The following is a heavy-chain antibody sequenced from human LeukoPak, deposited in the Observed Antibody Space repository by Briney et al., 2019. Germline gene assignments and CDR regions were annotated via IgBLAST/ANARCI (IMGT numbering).Heavy chain of an antibody. Sequence: GASVKVSCKASGYTFTGYYMHWVRQAPGQGLEWMGIINPIGGSTRYAQKFQGRVTMTRDTSTSTVYMELSSLRSEDTAVYYCARGGIAAAGMSFDYWGQGTLVTVCS. J-gene: IGHJ4*02. CDR3: ARGGIAAAGMSFDY. CDR1: GYTFTGYY. V-gene: IGHV1-46*01. CDR2: INPIGGST. D-gene: IGHD6-13*01.